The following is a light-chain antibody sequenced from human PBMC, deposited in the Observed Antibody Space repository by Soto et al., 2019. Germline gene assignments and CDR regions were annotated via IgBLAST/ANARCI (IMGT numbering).Light chain of an antibody. V-gene: IGLV2-14*01. Sequence: QPVRTHAASVYRSPGESISISCTGTSSDVGGYNYVSWYQQHPGKAPKFMIYDVSNRPSGVSNRFSGSKSGNTASLTISGLQAEDEADYYCCSYTTCSNRQIVFGKGTKVTVL. CDR3: CSYTTCSNRQIV. CDR1: SSDVGGYNY. J-gene: IGLJ1*01. CDR2: DVS.